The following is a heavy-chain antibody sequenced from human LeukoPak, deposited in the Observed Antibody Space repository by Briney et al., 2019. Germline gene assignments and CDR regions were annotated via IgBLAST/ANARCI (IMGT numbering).Heavy chain of an antibody. Sequence: PSETLSLTCTVSGVSISSVYWSWIRLPPGKGLEWIGYIHYSGSSNYNPSLKSRVTMSVDRSKNQFSLKLTSVTAADTAVYYCAGGSQWLAFDSWGQGTLVSVSS. CDR3: AGGSQWLAFDS. D-gene: IGHD6-19*01. CDR1: GVSISSVY. CDR2: IHYSGSS. J-gene: IGHJ4*02. V-gene: IGHV4-59*08.